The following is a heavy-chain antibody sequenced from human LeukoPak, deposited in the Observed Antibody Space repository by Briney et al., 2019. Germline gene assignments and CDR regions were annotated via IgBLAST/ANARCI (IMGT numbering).Heavy chain of an antibody. CDR1: GYTFTGYY. D-gene: IGHD2-2*02. J-gene: IGHJ5*02. CDR3: ARSSLPAAIRGNWFDP. V-gene: IGHV1-2*02. Sequence: ASVKVSCKASGYTFTGYYMHWVRQAPGQGLEWMGWINPNSCGTNYAQKFQGRVTMTRDTSISTAYMELSRLRSDDTAVYYCARSSLPAAIRGNWFDPWGQGTLVTVSS. CDR2: INPNSCGT.